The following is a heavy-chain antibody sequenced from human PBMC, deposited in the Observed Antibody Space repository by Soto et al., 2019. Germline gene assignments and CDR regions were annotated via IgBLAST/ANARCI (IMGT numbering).Heavy chain of an antibody. J-gene: IGHJ5*02. CDR2: IYTGGST. D-gene: IGHD4-17*01. Sequence: EVQLVESGGGLIQPGGSLRLSCAASGCTVSRDYMSWVRQAPGKGLEWVSVIYTGGSTYYADSVKGRFTFSRDNSKNTLYLQMNSLRAADTAVYYCARAYGGNPALFDPWGQGTLVTVSS. CDR1: GCTVSRDY. CDR3: ARAYGGNPALFDP. V-gene: IGHV3-53*01.